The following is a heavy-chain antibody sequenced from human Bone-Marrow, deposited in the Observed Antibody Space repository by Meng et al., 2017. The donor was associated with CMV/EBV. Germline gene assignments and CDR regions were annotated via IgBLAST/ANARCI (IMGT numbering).Heavy chain of an antibody. J-gene: IGHJ5*02. CDR2: IYPGDSDT. Sequence: GESLKISWKGSGYSFTSYWIGWVRQMPGKGLEWMGIIYPGDSDTRYSPSFQGQVTISADKSISTAYLQWSSLKASDTAMYYCATYHYDFWSGYKMEGVPYGWFDPWGQGTLVTVSS. CDR3: ATYHYDFWSGYKMEGVPYGWFDP. V-gene: IGHV5-51*01. CDR1: GYSFTSYW. D-gene: IGHD3-3*01.